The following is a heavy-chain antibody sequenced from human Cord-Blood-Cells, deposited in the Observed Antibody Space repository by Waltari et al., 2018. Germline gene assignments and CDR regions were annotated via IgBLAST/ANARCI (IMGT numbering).Heavy chain of an antibody. Sequence: EVQLVESGGGLVKPGGSLRLSCAASGFTFSNAGMSWVRQAPGKGLEWVGRIKSKTDGGTTDYAAPVKGRFTISRDDSKNTLYLQMNSLKTEDTAVYYCTTDFTDIVVVPAPNWFDPWGQGTLVTVSS. D-gene: IGHD2-2*01. CDR1: GFTFSNAG. J-gene: IGHJ5*02. CDR3: TTDFTDIVVVPAPNWFDP. CDR2: IKSKTDGGTT. V-gene: IGHV3-15*01.